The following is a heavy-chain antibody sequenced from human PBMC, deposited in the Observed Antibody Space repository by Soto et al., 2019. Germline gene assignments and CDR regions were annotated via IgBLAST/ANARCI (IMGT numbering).Heavy chain of an antibody. Sequence: PGESLKISCKGSGYSSTSYLIGWVRQMPGKGLEWRGSSYRGDADARYSSSVQGEKTISADKTISTAYLQLSSMKASDTDMYCCSRHGVILWSGELYGAFDIWGQGTMVTVSS. CDR3: SRHGVILWSGELYGAFDI. J-gene: IGHJ3*02. D-gene: IGHD3-10*01. CDR1: GYSSTSYL. V-gene: IGHV5-51*01. CDR2: SYRGDADA.